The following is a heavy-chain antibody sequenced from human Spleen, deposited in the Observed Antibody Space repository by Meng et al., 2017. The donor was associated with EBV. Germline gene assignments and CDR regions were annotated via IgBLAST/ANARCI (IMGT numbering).Heavy chain of an antibody. V-gene: IGHV4-39*01. CDR1: GDSISSFYC. CDR3: ARPFPSWQSPRLDPFGA. D-gene: IGHD6-19*01. Sequence: QLHLGESGPGQGKPSETRSLTCTVSGDSISSFYCWGWIRQPPGRGLEWIGSVHYTGSTYYSPSLKSRVTVSVDTSKNQFSLRLTSVTAADTAVYYCARPFPSWQSPRLDPFGAWGQGTLVTVSS. J-gene: IGHJ5*02. CDR2: VHYTGST.